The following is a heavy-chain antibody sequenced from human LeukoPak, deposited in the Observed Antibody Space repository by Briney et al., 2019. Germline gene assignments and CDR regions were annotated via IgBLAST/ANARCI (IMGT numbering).Heavy chain of an antibody. J-gene: IGHJ4*02. CDR1: GFTFGDYA. D-gene: IGHD5-12*01. V-gene: IGHV3-49*04. CDR3: TRSRGYSGYATYYFDY. CDR2: IRSEACGGAI. Sequence: GGSLRLSCTASGFTFGDYAMSWVRQAPGKGLEWVGFIRSEACGGAIEYAASVKGRFSISRDDSKSSAYLQMNSLKTEDTAVYYCTRSRGYSGYATYYFDYWGQGTLVTVSS.